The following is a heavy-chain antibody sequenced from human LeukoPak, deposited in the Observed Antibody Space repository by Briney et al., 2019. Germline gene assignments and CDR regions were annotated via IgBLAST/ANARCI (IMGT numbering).Heavy chain of an antibody. V-gene: IGHV3-30*18. CDR2: ISYDGSNK. D-gene: IGHD1-26*01. Sequence: GGSLRLSCAASGFTFSSYGMHWVRQAPGKGLEWVAVISYDGSNKYYADSVKGRFTISRDNSKNTLYLQMNSLRAEDTAVYYCAKGYGGATKEAAPADYWGQGTLVTVSS. CDR3: AKGYGGATKEAAPADY. J-gene: IGHJ4*02. CDR1: GFTFSSYG.